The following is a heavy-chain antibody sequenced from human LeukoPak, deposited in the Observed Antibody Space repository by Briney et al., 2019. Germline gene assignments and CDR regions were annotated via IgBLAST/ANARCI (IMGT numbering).Heavy chain of an antibody. J-gene: IGHJ4*02. V-gene: IGHV1-69*01. Sequence: ASVKVSCKASGGTFSSYAISWVRQVPGQGLEWMGGIIPIFGTANYAQKFQGRVTITADESTSTAYMELSSLRSEDTAVYYCARSGYSSGWYLDYWGQGTLVTVSS. CDR3: ARSGYSSGWYLDY. CDR1: GGTFSSYA. D-gene: IGHD6-19*01. CDR2: IIPIFGTA.